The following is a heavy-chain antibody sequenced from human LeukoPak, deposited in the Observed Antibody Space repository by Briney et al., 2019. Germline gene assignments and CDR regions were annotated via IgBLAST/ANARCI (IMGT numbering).Heavy chain of an antibody. V-gene: IGHV7-4-1*02. CDR2: INTNTGNP. CDR3: ARDRGGRYTYYFDY. J-gene: IGHJ4*02. Sequence: GASVKVSCKASGYTFTNYSMNWVRQAPGQGLEWMGWINTNTGNPTYAQGFTGRFVFSLDTSVSTAYLQISSLKAEDTAVYYCARDRGGRYTYYFDYWGQGTLVTVSS. D-gene: IGHD1-26*01. CDR1: GYTFTNYS.